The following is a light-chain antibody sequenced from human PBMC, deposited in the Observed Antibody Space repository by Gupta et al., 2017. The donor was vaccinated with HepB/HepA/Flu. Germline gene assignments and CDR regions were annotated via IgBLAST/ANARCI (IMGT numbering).Light chain of an antibody. V-gene: IGLV2-11*01. CDR3: CSYDGHLWV. Sequence: QSALTQPRSVSRSPGQSVTISCTGTSSDVGGYNYVSWYQQHPGKAPRLMIYDVSKRPAGAPDRFSGSKSGNKAALTMSGGQAEDEAEYYCCSYDGHLWVFGGGTKLTVL. J-gene: IGLJ3*02. CDR2: DVS. CDR1: SSDVGGYNY.